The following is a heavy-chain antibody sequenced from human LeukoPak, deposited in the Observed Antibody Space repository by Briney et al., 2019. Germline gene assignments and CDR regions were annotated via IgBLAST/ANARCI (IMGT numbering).Heavy chain of an antibody. CDR3: ARQPYSSSWYGAFDI. V-gene: IGHV5-51*01. CDR1: GYSFTSYW. CDR2: IYPGDSDT. J-gene: IGHJ3*02. D-gene: IGHD6-13*01. Sequence: EESLKISCKGSGYSFTSYWIGWVRQMPGKGLEWMGIIYPGDSDTRYSPSFQGQVTISADKSISTAYLQWSSLKASDTAMYYCARQPYSSSWYGAFDIWGQGTMVTVSS.